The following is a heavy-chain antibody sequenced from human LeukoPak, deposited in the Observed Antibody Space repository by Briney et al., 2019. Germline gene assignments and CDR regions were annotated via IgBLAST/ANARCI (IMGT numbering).Heavy chain of an antibody. J-gene: IGHJ6*03. D-gene: IGHD3/OR15-3a*01. CDR2: ISGSGGST. CDR1: GFTFSSYA. CDR3: ADLPPWAGSVLYYMDV. Sequence: LPGGSLILSCAASGFTFSSYAMSWVRQAPGKGLEWVSAISGSGGSTYYADSVKGPFTISRENSKNTLYLQMTSLRAEDTAVYYCADLPPWAGSVLYYMDVWGKGTTVTVSS. V-gene: IGHV3-23*01.